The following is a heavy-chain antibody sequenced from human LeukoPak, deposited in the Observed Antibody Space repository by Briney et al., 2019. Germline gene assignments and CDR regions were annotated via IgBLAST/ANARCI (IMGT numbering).Heavy chain of an antibody. J-gene: IGHJ4*02. D-gene: IGHD3-9*01. CDR1: GGSISSSSYY. CDR2: IYYSGST. V-gene: IGHV4-39*01. CDR3: ARGLGGYAGLAYFDY. Sequence: PSETLSLTCTVSGGSISSSSYYWGWIRQPPGKGLEWIGSIYYSGSTYYNPSLKSRVTISVDTSKNQFSLKLSSVTAADTAVYYCARGLGGYAGLAYFDYWGQGTLVTVSS.